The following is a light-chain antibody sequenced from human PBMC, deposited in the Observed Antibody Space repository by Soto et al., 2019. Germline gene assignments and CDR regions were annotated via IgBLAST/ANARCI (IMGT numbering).Light chain of an antibody. J-gene: IGLJ1*01. Sequence: QSVRTQPPSASGTPGQRGTVSCSGSSSNIGSNTVNWYQQLPGTAPKLLIYTDNQRPSGVPDRFSGSKSGTSASLAISGLQSEDEADYYCAAWDDSLNGYVFGTGTKVTVL. CDR1: SSNIGSNT. CDR2: TDN. CDR3: AAWDDSLNGYV. V-gene: IGLV1-44*01.